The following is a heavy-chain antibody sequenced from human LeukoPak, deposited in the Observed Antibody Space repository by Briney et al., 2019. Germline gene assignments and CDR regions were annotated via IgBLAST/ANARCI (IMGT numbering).Heavy chain of an antibody. CDR2: IYYSGST. D-gene: IGHD5-12*01. V-gene: IGHV4-59*01. CDR3: ARDRYSGYDYAFDI. Sequence: PSETLSLTCTVSGGSISSYYWSWIRQPPGKGLEWIGYIYYSGSTNYNPSLKSRVTISVDTSKNQFSLKLSSVTAADTAVYYCARDRYSGYDYAFDIWGQGTMVTVSS. CDR1: GGSISSYY. J-gene: IGHJ3*02.